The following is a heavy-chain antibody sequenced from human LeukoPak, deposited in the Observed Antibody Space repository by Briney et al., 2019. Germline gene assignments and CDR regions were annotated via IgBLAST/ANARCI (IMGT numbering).Heavy chain of an antibody. D-gene: IGHD2-2*01. V-gene: IGHV1-8*02. CDR3: ARAIRYQLLSDY. CDR1: RYTFSTYD. Sequence: ASVKVSCKTSRYTFSTYDINWLRQAAGQGLEWMGWMNPNSANTGFAQKFQGRAAITRDTSTATAYSELSGLTSEDTAVYYCARAIRYQLLSDYWGQGTLVTVSS. J-gene: IGHJ4*02. CDR2: MNPNSANT.